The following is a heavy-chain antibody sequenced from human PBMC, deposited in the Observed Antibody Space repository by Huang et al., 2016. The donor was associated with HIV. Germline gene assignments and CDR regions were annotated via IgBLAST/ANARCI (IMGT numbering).Heavy chain of an antibody. D-gene: IGHD2-8*01. CDR2: IRQDGSEK. J-gene: IGHJ6*02. V-gene: IGHV3-7*01. CDR1: SVTFTAYW. Sequence: LVESGGGLVQPGGSLRLSCGGSSVTFTAYWLTWVRQPPGQGRERVDSIRQDGSEKFDLDSVKGRFNITRDNGKNVLFLDMTSRQVDDTATYFCVTKASDMDVWGQGTTVIVSS. CDR3: VTKASDMDV.